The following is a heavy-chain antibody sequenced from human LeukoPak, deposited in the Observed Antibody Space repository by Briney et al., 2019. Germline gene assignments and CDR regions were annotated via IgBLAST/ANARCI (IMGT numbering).Heavy chain of an antibody. CDR2: IYYTGST. J-gene: IGHJ4*02. D-gene: IGHD3-16*02. CDR1: GGSISSSSYY. V-gene: IGHV4-39*07. CDR3: ARWVPQNYDYVWGSYRYTGHFDY. Sequence: PSETLSLTCTVSGGSISSSSYYWGWIRQPPGKGLEWIGCIYYTGSTYYNPSLKSRVTISVDTSKNQFSLKLSSVTAADTAVYYCARWVPQNYDYVWGSYRYTGHFDYWGQGTLVTVSS.